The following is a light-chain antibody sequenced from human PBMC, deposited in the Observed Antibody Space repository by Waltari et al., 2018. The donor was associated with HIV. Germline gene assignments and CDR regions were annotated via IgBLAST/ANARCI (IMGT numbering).Light chain of an antibody. J-gene: IGKJ2*01. CDR2: KLS. CDR1: QNIDKR. CDR3: QQYDSKPYT. Sequence: IQLTQSPSTLSASIGDGVTITCRPSQNIDKRLAWYQQKPGKAPVLLIGKLSNLESGVPSRFSGSGSGTEFTLTITSLQPDDFGTYYCQQYDSKPYTFGQGTKVEIK. V-gene: IGKV1-5*03.